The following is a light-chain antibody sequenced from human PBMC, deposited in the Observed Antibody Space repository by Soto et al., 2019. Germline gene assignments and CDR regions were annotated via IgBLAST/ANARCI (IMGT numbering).Light chain of an antibody. CDR2: GAS. V-gene: IGKV3-20*01. Sequence: EIVLTQSPDTLSLSPGERATLSCRASQSVSSTYLAWFQQRPGQTPRLLISGASSRATGIPERFSGGGSGTDFTLTISRLEPEDFAVYWCQLYGSSPLFTFGHGTKVDIK. CDR1: QSVSSTY. CDR3: QLYGSSPLFT. J-gene: IGKJ3*01.